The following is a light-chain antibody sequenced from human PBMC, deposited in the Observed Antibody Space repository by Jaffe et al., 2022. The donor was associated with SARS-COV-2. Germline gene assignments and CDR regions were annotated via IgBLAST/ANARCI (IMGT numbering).Light chain of an antibody. V-gene: IGLV1-44*01. CDR2: SNN. CDR1: SFNIGRNT. CDR3: AVWDDSLNGVV. Sequence: QSVLTQPPSASGTPGQRVAISCSGSSFNIGRNTVNWYQQLPGTAPKVLIYSNNQRPSGVPDRFSGSKSGTSASLAISGLQSEDEADYYCAVWDDSLNGVVFGGGTKLTVL. J-gene: IGLJ2*01.